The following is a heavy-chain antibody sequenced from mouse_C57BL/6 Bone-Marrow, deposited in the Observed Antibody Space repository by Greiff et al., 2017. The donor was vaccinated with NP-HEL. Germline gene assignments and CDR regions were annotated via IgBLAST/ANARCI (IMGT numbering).Heavy chain of an antibody. CDR3: ARPYDDGMDY. Sequence: QVQLQESGAELVRPGASVKLSCKASGYTFTSYGMRWVKQRPGQGLEWIGGIYPRSGNTYYTEKFKGKATLTADKSSSPAYLQLRSLTSEDSAVSFSARPYDDGMDYWGQGTSVTVSA. CDR1: GYTFTSYG. D-gene: IGHD2-12*01. J-gene: IGHJ4*01. V-gene: IGHV1-81*01. CDR2: IYPRSGNT.